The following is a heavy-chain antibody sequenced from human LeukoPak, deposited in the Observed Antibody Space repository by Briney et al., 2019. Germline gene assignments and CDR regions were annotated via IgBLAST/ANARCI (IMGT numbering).Heavy chain of an antibody. Sequence: GGSLRLSCAASGFTFSSYAMSWVRQAPGKGLEWVSAISGSGGSTYYADSVKGRFTISRDNSKNTLYLQMNSLRAEDTAVYYCAKGGPHSRSWYEPKNYFDYWGQGTLVTVSS. CDR2: ISGSGGST. CDR3: AKGGPHSRSWYEPKNYFDY. V-gene: IGHV3-23*01. D-gene: IGHD6-13*01. CDR1: GFTFSSYA. J-gene: IGHJ4*02.